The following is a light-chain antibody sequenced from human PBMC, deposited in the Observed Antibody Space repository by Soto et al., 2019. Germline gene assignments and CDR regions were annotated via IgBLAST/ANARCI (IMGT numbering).Light chain of an antibody. V-gene: IGKV3-20*01. CDR2: GAS. CDR1: QSVSSNY. CDR3: QRYGTSPPLT. Sequence: EIVLTQSPGTLSLSPGERATLSCRASQSVSSNYLAWYQQKHGQAPRLLIYGASSRATGIPDRFSGSGSATDFTLTISRLEPEDFAVYYCQRYGTSPPLTFGGGTKVEIK. J-gene: IGKJ4*01.